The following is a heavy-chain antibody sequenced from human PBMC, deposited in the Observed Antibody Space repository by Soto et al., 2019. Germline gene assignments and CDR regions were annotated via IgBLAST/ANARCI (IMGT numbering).Heavy chain of an antibody. CDR2: INHSGST. D-gene: IGHD3-22*01. J-gene: IGHJ5*02. Sequence: SETPSLTFPVYGGFFSAYYRSWIRPPPGKGLEWIGEINHSGSTNYNPSLKSRVTISVTTSKTQFSLKLSSVTAADTAVYYCAIGFLYDSSGYANNNWFDPWGQGTLVTVSS. CDR1: GGFFSAYY. V-gene: IGHV4-34*01. CDR3: AIGFLYDSSGYANNNWFDP.